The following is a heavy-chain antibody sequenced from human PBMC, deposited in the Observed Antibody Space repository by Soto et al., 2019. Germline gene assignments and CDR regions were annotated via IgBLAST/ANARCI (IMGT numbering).Heavy chain of an antibody. J-gene: IGHJ4*02. D-gene: IGHD2-15*01. CDR1: GFTFSSYA. V-gene: IGHV3-23*01. CDR2: ISGSGGST. CDR3: AKDDSGDSRYDH. Sequence: AGGSLRLSCAASGFTFSSYAMSWVRQAPGKGLEWVSAISGSGGSTYYADSVKGRFTISRDNSKNTLYLQMNSLRAEDTAVYYYAKDDSGDSRYDHWGQGTLVTLSS.